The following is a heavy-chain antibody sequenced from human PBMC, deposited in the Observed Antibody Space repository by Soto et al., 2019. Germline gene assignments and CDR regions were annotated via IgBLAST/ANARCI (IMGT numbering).Heavy chain of an antibody. V-gene: IGHV3-74*01. CDR2: INSGGSST. CDR3: ARGGSLNWYFDL. Sequence: GGSLRLSCAASGFTFSSYWMYWVRQAPGKGLVWVSRINSGGSSTSYAGSVKGRFTISRDNAKSTLYLQMNSLRAEDTAVYYCARGGSLNWYFDLWGRGTLVTVSS. J-gene: IGHJ2*01. D-gene: IGHD1-26*01. CDR1: GFTFSSYW.